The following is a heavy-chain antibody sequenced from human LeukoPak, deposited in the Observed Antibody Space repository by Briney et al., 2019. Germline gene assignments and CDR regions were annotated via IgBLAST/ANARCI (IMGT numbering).Heavy chain of an antibody. V-gene: IGHV3-30*01. J-gene: IGHJ6*03. D-gene: IGHD3-10*01. Sequence: AGGSLRLSCAASGFTFSRHVMQWVRQAPGKGLEWVAVISYDGNNRFYADSVKGRFTISRDNSRNTLYLQMNSLSGADAAVYSCARGGIPTGPYYYFYYMDVWGKGTAVTVSS. CDR1: GFTFSRHV. CDR2: ISYDGNNR. CDR3: ARGGIPTGPYYYFYYMDV.